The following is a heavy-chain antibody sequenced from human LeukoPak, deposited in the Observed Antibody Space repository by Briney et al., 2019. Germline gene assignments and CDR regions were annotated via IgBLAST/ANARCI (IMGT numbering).Heavy chain of an antibody. V-gene: IGHV3-30-3*01. CDR3: AREDTAMAFDY. Sequence: GGSLRLSCAASGFTFSSYAMHWVRQAPGKGLEWVAVISYDGSNKYYADSVKGRFTISRDNSKNTPYLQMNSLRAEDTAVYYRAREDTAMAFDYWGQGTLVTVSS. CDR1: GFTFSSYA. D-gene: IGHD5-18*01. J-gene: IGHJ4*02. CDR2: ISYDGSNK.